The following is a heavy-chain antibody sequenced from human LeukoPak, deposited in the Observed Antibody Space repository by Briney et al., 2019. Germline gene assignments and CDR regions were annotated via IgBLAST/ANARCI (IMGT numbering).Heavy chain of an antibody. V-gene: IGHV4-59*01. D-gene: IGHD3-22*01. CDR3: ASGGYYDSSGYFETQYFQH. Sequence: SETLSLTCTVSGGSISSYYWSWIRQPPGKGLEWIGYIYYSGSTNYNPSLKSRVTISVDTSKNQFSLKLSSVTAADTAVYYCASGGYYDSSGYFETQYFQHWGQGTLVTVSS. CDR1: GGSISSYY. J-gene: IGHJ1*01. CDR2: IYYSGST.